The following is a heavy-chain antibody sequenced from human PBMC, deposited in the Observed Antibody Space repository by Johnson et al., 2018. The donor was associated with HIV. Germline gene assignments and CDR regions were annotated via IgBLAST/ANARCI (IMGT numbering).Heavy chain of an antibody. V-gene: IGHV3-30*04. CDR3: AKDVGNYWPNAFDI. CDR2: ISYDGSEK. CDR1: GFTFSSYA. J-gene: IGHJ3*02. D-gene: IGHD3-22*01. Sequence: VQLVESGGGVVQPGRSLRLSCAASGFTFSSYAMHWVRQAPGKGLEWVAVISYDGSEKYYVDSVKGRFTISRDNAKNSLYLQMNSLRAEDTAVYYCAKDVGNYWPNAFDIWGQGTTVTVSS.